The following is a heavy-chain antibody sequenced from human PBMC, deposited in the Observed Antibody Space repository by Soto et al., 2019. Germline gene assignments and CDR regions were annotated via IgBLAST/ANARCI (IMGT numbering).Heavy chain of an antibody. CDR3: ARDGEIWFGDLYGMDV. D-gene: IGHD3-10*01. CDR1: GFTFSSYE. CDR2: ISSSGSTI. V-gene: IGHV3-48*03. Sequence: EVQLVESGGGLVQPGGSLRLSCAASGFTFSSYEMNWVRQAPGKGLEWVSYISSSGSTIYYADSVKGRFTISRDNAKNSLYLQMISLRAEDTAVYYCARDGEIWFGDLYGMDVWGQGTTVTVSS. J-gene: IGHJ6*02.